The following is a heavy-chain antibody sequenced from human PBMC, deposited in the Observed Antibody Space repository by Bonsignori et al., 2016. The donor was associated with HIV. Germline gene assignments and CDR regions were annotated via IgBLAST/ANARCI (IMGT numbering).Heavy chain of an antibody. CDR3: ARQREEGVGGGNAFDL. Sequence: WIRQPPGKGLEWVSSISKSGIPISYADSVRGRFAISRDDAKNSLYLQMNSLRDEDTAVYYCARQREEGVGGGNAFDLWGQGTMVNVSS. D-gene: IGHD1-26*01. CDR2: ISKSGIPI. V-gene: IGHV3-48*03. J-gene: IGHJ3*01.